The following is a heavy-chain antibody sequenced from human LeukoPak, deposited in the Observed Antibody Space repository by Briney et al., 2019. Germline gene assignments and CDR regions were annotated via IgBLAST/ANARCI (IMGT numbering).Heavy chain of an antibody. J-gene: IGHJ4*02. CDR1: GLTFSSYA. CDR3: AKITVATTPNY. CDR2: ITDSGRKT. V-gene: IGHV3-23*01. D-gene: IGHD3-10*01. Sequence: PGGSLRLSCAASGLTFSSYAMNWVRQASGEGLEWVSGITDSGRKTYYADSVKGRFSISRDNSKNTLYLQMSDLRAEDTAVYYCAKITVATTPNYWSQGTLVTVSS.